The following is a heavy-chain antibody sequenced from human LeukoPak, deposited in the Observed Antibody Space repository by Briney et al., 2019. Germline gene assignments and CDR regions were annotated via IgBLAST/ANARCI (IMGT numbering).Heavy chain of an antibody. Sequence: SSETLSLTCAVYGGSFSGYYWSWIRQPPGKGLEWIGEINHSGSTNYNPSLKSRVTISVDTSKNQFSLKLTSVTAADTAVYYCASRFDYYGSGIHENWFDPWGQGTLVTVSS. CDR2: INHSGST. V-gene: IGHV4-34*01. CDR1: GGSFSGYY. D-gene: IGHD3-10*01. J-gene: IGHJ5*02. CDR3: ASRFDYYGSGIHENWFDP.